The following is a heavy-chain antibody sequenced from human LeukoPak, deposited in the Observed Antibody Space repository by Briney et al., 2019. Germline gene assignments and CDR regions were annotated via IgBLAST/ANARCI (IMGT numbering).Heavy chain of an antibody. J-gene: IGHJ6*02. D-gene: IGHD4-11*01. CDR1: GFTFSSYG. V-gene: IGHV3-33*01. Sequence: GGSLRLSCAASGFTFSSYGMHWVRQAPGKGLEGVAVIWYDGSKKYYEDSVKGRFTISRDNSKSTLYLQMNSLRADDTAVYYCARGGPTVTTSNYYGMDVWGQGTTVTVSS. CDR3: ARGGPTVTTSNYYGMDV. CDR2: IWYDGSKK.